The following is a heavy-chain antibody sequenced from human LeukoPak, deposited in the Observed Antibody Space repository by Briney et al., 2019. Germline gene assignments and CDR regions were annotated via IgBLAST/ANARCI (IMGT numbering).Heavy chain of an antibody. CDR2: IGTAGDT. CDR1: GFTFSSYD. CDR3: ARDKGTYDILTGYYDYYMDV. J-gene: IGHJ6*03. Sequence: PGGSLRLSCAASGFTFSSYDMHWVRQATGKGLEWVSAIGTAGDTYYPGSVKGRFTISRENAKNSLYLQMNSLRAGDTAVYYCARDKGTYDILTGYYDYYMDVWGKGTTVTVSS. D-gene: IGHD3-9*01. V-gene: IGHV3-13*01.